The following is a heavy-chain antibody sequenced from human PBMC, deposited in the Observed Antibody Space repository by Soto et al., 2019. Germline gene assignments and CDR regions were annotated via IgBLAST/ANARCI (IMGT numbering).Heavy chain of an antibody. CDR3: ARVPHCSGGSCYNWFDP. V-gene: IGHV4-39*07. D-gene: IGHD2-15*01. CDR2: IYYSGST. CDR1: GISVSTSDYY. J-gene: IGHJ5*02. Sequence: SETLSLTCTVSGISVSTSDYYWGWVRQPPGKGLDWIGNIYYSGSTFYNPSLRSRVTISVDTSKNQFSLKLSSVTAADTAVYYCARVPHCSGGSCYNWFDPWGQGTLVTVSS.